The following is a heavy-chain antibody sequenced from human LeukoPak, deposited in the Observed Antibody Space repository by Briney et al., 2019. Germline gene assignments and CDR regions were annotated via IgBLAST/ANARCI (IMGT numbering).Heavy chain of an antibody. CDR2: INARGDT. CDR3: ARGQVPAARGYNWFDP. J-gene: IGHJ5*02. CDR1: GWSFNYYY. Sequence: PSETLSLTCAVYGWSFNYYYWHWIRQPPGKGLEWIGEINARGDTNYNPSLKSRVTISVDTSKKQFSLRLTSMIAADTALYYCARGQVPAARGYNWFDPWGQGTLVTVSS. D-gene: IGHD2-2*01. V-gene: IGHV4-34*01.